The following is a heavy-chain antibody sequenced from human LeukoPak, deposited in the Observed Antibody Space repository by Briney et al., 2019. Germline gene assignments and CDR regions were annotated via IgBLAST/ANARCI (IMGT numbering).Heavy chain of an antibody. D-gene: IGHD3-16*01. CDR3: ARDGGSYFDY. CDR1: GFTFSSYS. CDR2: ISSSSSYI. J-gene: IGHJ4*02. V-gene: IGHV3-21*01. Sequence: GGSLRLSCAASGFTFSSYSMNWVRQAPGKGLEWVSSISSSSSYIYYADSVKGRFTIPRDNAKNSLYLQMNSLRAEDTAVYYCARDGGSYFDYWGQGTLVTVSS.